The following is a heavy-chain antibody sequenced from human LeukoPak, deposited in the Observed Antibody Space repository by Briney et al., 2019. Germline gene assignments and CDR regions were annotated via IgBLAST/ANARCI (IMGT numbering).Heavy chain of an antibody. D-gene: IGHD5-12*01. CDR1: GGSISSYY. J-gene: IGHJ6*04. CDR2: IYYSGST. Sequence: SETLSLTCTVSGGSISSYYWSWIRQPPGKGLEWIGYIYYSGSTNYNPSLKSRVTISVDTSKNQFSLKLSSVTAADTAVYYCARGKSGYSGYSPTSGYYYGIDVWGKGTTVTVSS. CDR3: ARGKSGYSGYSPTSGYYYGIDV. V-gene: IGHV4-59*01.